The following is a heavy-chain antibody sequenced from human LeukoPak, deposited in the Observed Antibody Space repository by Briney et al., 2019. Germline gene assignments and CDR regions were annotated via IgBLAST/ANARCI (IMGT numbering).Heavy chain of an antibody. CDR3: ATDLGYDFWSGYRAS. CDR1: GYTLTELS. V-gene: IGHV1-24*01. CDR2: FDPEDGET. D-gene: IGHD3-3*01. Sequence: GASVKVSCKVSGYTLTELSMHWVRQAPGKGLEWMGGFDPEDGETIYAQKFQGRVTMTEDTSTDTAYMELSSLRSEDTAVYYCATDLGYDFWSGYRASWGQGTLVTVSS. J-gene: IGHJ5*02.